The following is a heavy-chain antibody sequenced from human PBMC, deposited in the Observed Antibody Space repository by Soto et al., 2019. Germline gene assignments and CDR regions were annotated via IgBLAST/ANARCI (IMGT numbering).Heavy chain of an antibody. V-gene: IGHV3-30*18. Sequence: GGSLRLSCAASGFTFSSYGMHWVRQAPGKGLEWVAVISYDGSNKYYADSVKGRFIISRDNSKNTLYLQMNSLRAEDTAVYYCAKDRARYGGLYYFDYWGQGTLVTVSS. CDR2: ISYDGSNK. CDR1: GFTFSSYG. D-gene: IGHD1-26*01. CDR3: AKDRARYGGLYYFDY. J-gene: IGHJ4*02.